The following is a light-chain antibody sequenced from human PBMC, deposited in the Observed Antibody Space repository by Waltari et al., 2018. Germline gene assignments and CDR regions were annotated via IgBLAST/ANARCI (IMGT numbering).Light chain of an antibody. CDR3: CSYAGNYIWV. J-gene: IGLJ3*02. CDR2: DVS. V-gene: IGLV2-23*02. CDR1: SSDIGRYDI. Sequence: QSALTQPASVSGSPGQSVTISCTGASSDIGRYDIVFWYQPHPGNAPKLIICDVSKRPSGVSDRFSGSKSGDTASLTISGLQFEDEADYYCCSYAGNYIWVFGGGTRLTVL.